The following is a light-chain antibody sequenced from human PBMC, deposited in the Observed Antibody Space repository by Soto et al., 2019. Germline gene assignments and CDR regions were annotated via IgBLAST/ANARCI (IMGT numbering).Light chain of an antibody. CDR3: QQSYSTTLT. CDR1: QGIKNW. CDR2: SAS. Sequence: DIQRTQSPSYVSASVGDRVPITCRASQGIKNWLAWYQKKPGKAPNLLIYSASNLQSGVPSRFSGSGSGTDFTLTISSLLTEDFATYYCQQSYSTTLTFGGGTKVDIK. J-gene: IGKJ4*01. V-gene: IGKV1-12*01.